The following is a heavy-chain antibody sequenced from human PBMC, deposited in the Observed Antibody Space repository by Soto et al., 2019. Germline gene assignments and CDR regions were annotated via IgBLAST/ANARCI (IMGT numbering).Heavy chain of an antibody. CDR1: GFSLSTDDVG. J-gene: IGHJ4*02. D-gene: IGHD6-6*01. CDR2: IYWDDDK. Sequence: ESGPTLVNPTQTLTLTCTFSGFSLSTDDVGVGWIRRPPGKALDWLAVIYWDDDKRYSPSLKSRLTITKDTSKNQVLLTMTNMDPVDTATYFCARSKYSISSFDYWGQGALVTVSS. CDR3: ARSKYSISSFDY. V-gene: IGHV2-5*02.